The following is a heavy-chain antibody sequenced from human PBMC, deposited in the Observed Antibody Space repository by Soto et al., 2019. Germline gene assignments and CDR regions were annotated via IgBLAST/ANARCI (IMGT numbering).Heavy chain of an antibody. J-gene: IGHJ4*02. CDR2: IYYRGST. CDR3: ARDRRGYCSSTSCQDY. D-gene: IGHD2-2*01. Sequence: SETLSLTCTVSGGSISSGGYYWSWIRQHPGKGQEWIGYIYYRGSTYYNPSLKSRVTISLDTSKNQFSLKLSSVTAADTAVYYCARDRRGYCSSTSCQDYWGQGTLVTVS. V-gene: IGHV4-31*03. CDR1: GGSISSGGYY.